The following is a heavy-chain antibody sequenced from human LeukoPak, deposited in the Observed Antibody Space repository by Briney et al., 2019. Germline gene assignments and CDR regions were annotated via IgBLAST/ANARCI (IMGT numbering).Heavy chain of an antibody. CDR2: IRSRANSYVT. CDR1: GFSFSGSA. Sequence: GGSLRLSCAASGFSFSGSAMHWVRQASGKGLEWLGRIRSRANSYVTVYAASVEGRVTISRDGSKNTAYLQMNSLKTEDTAVYYCTRHSDKYCSGAGCYVNNFYGLDVWGQGTMVTVSS. V-gene: IGHV3-73*01. CDR3: TRHSDKYCSGAGCYVNNFYGLDV. D-gene: IGHD2-15*01. J-gene: IGHJ6*02.